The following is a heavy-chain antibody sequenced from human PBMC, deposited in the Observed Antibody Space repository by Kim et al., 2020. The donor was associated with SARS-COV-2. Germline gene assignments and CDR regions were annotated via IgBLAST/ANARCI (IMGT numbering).Heavy chain of an antibody. Sequence: SRGSTIYYAASVKGRFTISRDNAKNSLYLQMNSLRAEDTAVYYCARGASLWGQGTTVTVSS. J-gene: IGHJ6*02. CDR2: SRGSTI. CDR3: ARGASL. V-gene: IGHV3-11*04.